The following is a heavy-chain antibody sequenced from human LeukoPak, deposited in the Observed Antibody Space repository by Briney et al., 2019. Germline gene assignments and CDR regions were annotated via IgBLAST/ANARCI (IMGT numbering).Heavy chain of an antibody. V-gene: IGHV4-59*01. J-gene: IGHJ4*02. D-gene: IGHD3-22*01. CDR2: IYYSGST. Sequence: PSETLSLTCTVSGGSISSYYWSWIRQPPGKGLEWIGYIYYSGSTNYNPSLKSRVTISVDTSKNQFSLKLSSVTAADTAVYYCARAADSSRYYFHFDYWGQGTLVTVSS. CDR3: ARAADSSRYYFHFDY. CDR1: GGSISSYY.